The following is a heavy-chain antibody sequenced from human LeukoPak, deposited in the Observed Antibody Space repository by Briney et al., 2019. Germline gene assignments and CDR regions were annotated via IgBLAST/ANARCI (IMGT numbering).Heavy chain of an antibody. Sequence: GGSLRLSCAASRFTFSSYWMHWVRQAPGKGLVWVSRSNPDGSSTSYADSVKGRFTISRDNAKSTLYLQLKSLKLEDTAVYFCAAVVGANPFDYWGQGTLVTVSS. CDR3: AAVVGANPFDY. D-gene: IGHD1-26*01. CDR2: SNPDGSST. V-gene: IGHV3-74*01. CDR1: RFTFSSYW. J-gene: IGHJ4*02.